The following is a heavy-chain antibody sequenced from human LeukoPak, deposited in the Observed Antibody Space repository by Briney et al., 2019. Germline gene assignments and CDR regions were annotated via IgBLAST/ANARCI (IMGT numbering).Heavy chain of an antibody. Sequence: GGSLRLSCAASGFTFSSYAMSWVRQAPGKGLEWVSAISAGGASTYYADSVKGRFTISRDNSRNTLYLQMNSLRAEDTAVYYCAKEYQLLSGWFDPWGQGTLVTVSS. D-gene: IGHD2-2*01. J-gene: IGHJ5*02. V-gene: IGHV3-23*01. CDR1: GFTFSSYA. CDR2: ISAGGAST. CDR3: AKEYQLLSGWFDP.